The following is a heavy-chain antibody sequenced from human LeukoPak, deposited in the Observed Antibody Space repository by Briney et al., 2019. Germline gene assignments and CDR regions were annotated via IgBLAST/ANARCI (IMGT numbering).Heavy chain of an antibody. Sequence: PSETLSLTCTVSGGSISSYYWSWIRQPPGKGLEWIGHIHYSGSTNYNPSLKSRVTISVDTSKNQFSLKLTSVTAADTAVYYCARDPAYYFGSGSYYKGAFDIWGQGTMVTVSS. CDR2: IHYSGST. V-gene: IGHV4-59*01. CDR3: ARDPAYYFGSGSYYKGAFDI. J-gene: IGHJ3*02. D-gene: IGHD3-10*01. CDR1: GGSISSYY.